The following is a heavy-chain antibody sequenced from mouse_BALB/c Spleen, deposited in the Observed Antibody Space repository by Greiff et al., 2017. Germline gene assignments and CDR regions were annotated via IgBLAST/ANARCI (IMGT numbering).Heavy chain of an antibody. D-gene: IGHD2-1*01. J-gene: IGHJ2*01. CDR1: GFTFSSYT. V-gene: IGHV5-12-2*01. Sequence: EVNLVESGGGLVQPGGSLKLSCAASGFTFSSYTMSWVRQTPEKRLEWVAYISNGGGSTYYPDTVKGRFTISRDNAKNTLYLQMSSLKSEDTAMYYCARSYYGNLYYFDYWGQGTTLTVSS. CDR3: ARSYYGNLYYFDY. CDR2: ISNGGGST.